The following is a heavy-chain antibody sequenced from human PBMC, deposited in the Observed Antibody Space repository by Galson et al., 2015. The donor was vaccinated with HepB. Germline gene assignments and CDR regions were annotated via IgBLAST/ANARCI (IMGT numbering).Heavy chain of an antibody. J-gene: IGHJ5*02. D-gene: IGHD4-17*01. Sequence: SLRLSCAASGFTFSSYSMNWVRQAPGKGLEWVSSISSSSSYIYYADSVKGRFTISRDNAKNSLYLQMNSLRAEDTAVYYCARDRTTVTINWFDPWGQGTLVTVSS. CDR2: ISSSSSYI. CDR1: GFTFSSYS. V-gene: IGHV3-21*01. CDR3: ARDRTTVTINWFDP.